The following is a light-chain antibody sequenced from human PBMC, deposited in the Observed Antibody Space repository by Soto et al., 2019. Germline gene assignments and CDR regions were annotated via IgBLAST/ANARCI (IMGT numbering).Light chain of an antibody. Sequence: EIVMTQSPATLSVSPGERAILSCRASQIVSSSVAWYQQKPGRPPRLLIYGASTRATGIPARFDGSGSGTEFTLTISGLQAEDFAVYYCQQYNSWVTFGQGTKVEIK. CDR2: GAS. CDR3: QQYNSWVT. CDR1: QIVSSS. J-gene: IGKJ1*01. V-gene: IGKV3-15*01.